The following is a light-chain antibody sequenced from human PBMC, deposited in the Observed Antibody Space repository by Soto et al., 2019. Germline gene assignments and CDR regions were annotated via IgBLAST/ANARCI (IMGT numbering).Light chain of an antibody. CDR3: QQYGSSPLT. V-gene: IGKV1-5*01. J-gene: IGKJ4*01. CDR2: AAS. Sequence: DIQITQSPSTLSGSVGDRVTIACRASQTISSWLAWYQQKPGKAPKLLIYAASTLQSGVPSRFSGSGSGTDFTLTISRLEPEDSAVCYCQQYGSSPLTFGGGTRWIS. CDR1: QTISSW.